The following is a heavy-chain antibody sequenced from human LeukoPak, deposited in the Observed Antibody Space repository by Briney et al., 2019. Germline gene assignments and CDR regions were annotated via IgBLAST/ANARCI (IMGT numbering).Heavy chain of an antibody. V-gene: IGHV3-15*01. D-gene: IGHD1-1*01. Sequence: GGSLRLSCAASGYIFSRDWMSWVRQAPGKGLEWVGLIRNKPDGGTADYATPVKGRFTISRDDSRNTLYLQMNSLKTEDTAVYYCTTYNDKDAFNVWGQGTMVTVSS. J-gene: IGHJ3*01. CDR2: IRNKPDGGTA. CDR3: TTYNDKDAFNV. CDR1: GYIFSRDW.